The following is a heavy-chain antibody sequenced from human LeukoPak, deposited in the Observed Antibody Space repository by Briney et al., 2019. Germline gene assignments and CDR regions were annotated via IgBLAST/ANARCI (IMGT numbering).Heavy chain of an antibody. J-gene: IGHJ4*02. CDR2: IKQDGSEK. V-gene: IGHV3-7*01. Sequence: GGSLRLSCAASGFTFSSYWMSWVRQAPGKGLEWVANIKQDGSEKYYVDSVKGRFTISRDNAKNSLYLQMNSLRAEDTAVYYCARPPVDSGSYYEAENWGQGTLVTVSS. D-gene: IGHD1-26*01. CDR3: ARPPVDSGSYYEAEN. CDR1: GFTFSSYW.